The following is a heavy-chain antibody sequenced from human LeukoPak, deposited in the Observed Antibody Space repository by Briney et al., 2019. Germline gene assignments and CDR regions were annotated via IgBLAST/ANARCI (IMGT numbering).Heavy chain of an antibody. CDR1: GYSISSGYY. Sequence: SETLSLTCTVSGYSISSGYYWGWIRQPPGKGLEWIGSIYHSGSTYYNPSLNSRVTISVDTSKNQFSLKLSSVTAADTAVYYCARDLWYYDFWSGYYNNFDYWGQGTLVTVSS. J-gene: IGHJ4*02. V-gene: IGHV4-38-2*02. D-gene: IGHD3-3*01. CDR2: IYHSGST. CDR3: ARDLWYYDFWSGYYNNFDY.